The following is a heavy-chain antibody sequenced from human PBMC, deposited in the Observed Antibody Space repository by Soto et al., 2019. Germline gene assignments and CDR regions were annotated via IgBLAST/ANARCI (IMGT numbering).Heavy chain of an antibody. CDR2: ISHSGTT. CDR1: GYSITNVNW. D-gene: IGHD4-17*01. V-gene: IGHV4-28*01. CDR3: ARSPYADALDI. Sequence: QVQLQESGPGLVKPSDTLSLTCAVSGYSITNVNWWAWLRQPPGKGLEWIGYISHSGTTHYNPSQKSRVTMSVDTSKNQFSLKVDSLTAEDTAVYYWARSPYADALDIWGQGTTGIVSS. J-gene: IGHJ3*02.